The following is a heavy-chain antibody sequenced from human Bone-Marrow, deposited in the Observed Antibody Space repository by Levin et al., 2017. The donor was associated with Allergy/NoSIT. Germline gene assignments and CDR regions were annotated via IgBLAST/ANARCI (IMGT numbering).Heavy chain of an antibody. Sequence: RSQTLSLTCAVYGGSFSGYYWSWIRQPPGKGLEWIGEINHSGSTNYNPSLKSRVTISVDTSKNQFSLKLSSVTAADTAVYYCAQTDTAMVTLYWGQGTLVTVSS. J-gene: IGHJ4*02. CDR1: GGSFSGYY. CDR2: INHSGST. V-gene: IGHV4-34*01. D-gene: IGHD5-18*01. CDR3: AQTDTAMVTLY.